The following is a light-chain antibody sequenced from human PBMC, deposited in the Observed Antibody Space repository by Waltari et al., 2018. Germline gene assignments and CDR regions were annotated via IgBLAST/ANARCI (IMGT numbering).Light chain of an antibody. CDR1: QSISIN. V-gene: IGKV3-15*01. CDR2: GAS. J-gene: IGKJ1*01. CDR3: QHYNNWPPWT. Sequence: EIVMTQSPATLSVSPGERATLSCRASQSISINLAWYQHKPGQAPRLLIYGASTRATGIPSRFSGSGSGTEFTLTISSLQSEDSAVYYCQHYNNWPPWTFGQGTKVEMK.